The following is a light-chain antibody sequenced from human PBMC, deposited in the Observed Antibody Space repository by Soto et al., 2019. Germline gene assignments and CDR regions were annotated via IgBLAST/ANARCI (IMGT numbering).Light chain of an antibody. Sequence: EIVMTQSPATLSVSPWERATLSFMASQSVSSNLAWYHQKPRQAPTLLLYGATTSATGIPARFSGSGCGTEFTLPISSMQSEDFAVYYCQQYNNCPRWTFGQGTKVDNK. CDR1: QSVSSN. J-gene: IGKJ1*01. CDR2: GAT. V-gene: IGKV3-15*01. CDR3: QQYNNCPRWT.